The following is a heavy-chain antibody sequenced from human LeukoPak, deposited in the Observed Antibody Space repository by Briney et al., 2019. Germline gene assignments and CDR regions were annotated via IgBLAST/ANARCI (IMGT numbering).Heavy chain of an antibody. CDR1: GFTFSSYW. CDR2: IKQDESEK. Sequence: GGSLRLSCAASGFTFSSYWMSWVRQAPGKGLEWVANIKQDESEKYYVDSVKGRFTISRDNAKNSLYLQMNSLRAEDTALYHCARDIPLYCSSTGCWNWFDPWGQGTLVTVSS. V-gene: IGHV3-7*03. J-gene: IGHJ5*02. D-gene: IGHD2-2*01. CDR3: ARDIPLYCSSTGCWNWFDP.